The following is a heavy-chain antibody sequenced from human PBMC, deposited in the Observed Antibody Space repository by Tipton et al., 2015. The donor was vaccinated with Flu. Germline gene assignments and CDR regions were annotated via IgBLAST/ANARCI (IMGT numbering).Heavy chain of an antibody. Sequence: TLSLTCTVSGGSISSSSYYWGWIRQPPGKGLEWIGTIYHSGGTYYNPSLKSRVTISVDTSNNQFSLKLSSVTAADTAVYYCARQGSGYIGYDRNWYFDVWGRGTLVTVSS. CDR1: GGSISSSSYY. D-gene: IGHD5-12*01. V-gene: IGHV4-39*01. CDR2: IYHSGGT. CDR3: ARQGSGYIGYDRNWYFDV. J-gene: IGHJ2*01.